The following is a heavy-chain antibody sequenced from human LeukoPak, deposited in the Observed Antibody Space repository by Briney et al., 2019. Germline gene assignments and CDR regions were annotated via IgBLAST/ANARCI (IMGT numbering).Heavy chain of an antibody. Sequence: SETLSLTCAVYGGSFSGYYWSWIRQPPGKGLEWIGEINHSGSTNYNPSLKSRVTISVDTSKNQFSLKLSSVTAADTAVYYCTRGHHGLEYWGQGTLVTVSS. D-gene: IGHD1-14*01. CDR2: INHSGST. CDR1: GGSFSGYY. V-gene: IGHV4-34*01. J-gene: IGHJ4*02. CDR3: TRGHHGLEY.